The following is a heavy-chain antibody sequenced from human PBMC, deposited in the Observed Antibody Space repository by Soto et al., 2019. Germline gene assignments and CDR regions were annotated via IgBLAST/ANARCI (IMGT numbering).Heavy chain of an antibody. V-gene: IGHV4-59*01. CDR1: GGSISSYY. CDR2: IYYSGST. J-gene: IGHJ4*02. CDR3: ARAGHCGDYGAAFDY. D-gene: IGHD4-17*01. Sequence: LSLTCTVSGGSISSYYWSWIRQPPGKGLEWIGYIYYSGSTNYNPPLKSRVTISVDTSKNQFSLKLSSVTAADTAVYYCARAGHCGDYGAAFDYWGQGTLVTVSS.